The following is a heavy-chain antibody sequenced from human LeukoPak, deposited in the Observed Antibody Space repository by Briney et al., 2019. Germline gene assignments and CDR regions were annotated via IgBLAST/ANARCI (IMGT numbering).Heavy chain of an antibody. D-gene: IGHD6-13*01. CDR1: GGSISSGGYY. V-gene: IGHV4-30-2*01. CDR2: IYHSGST. Sequence: SQTLSLTCTVSGGSISSGGYYWSWIRQPPGKGLEWIGYIYHSGSTNYNPSLKSRVTISVDTSKNQFSLKLSSVTAADTAVYYCARGRDIAAAGIDAFDIWGQGTMVTVSS. CDR3: ARGRDIAAAGIDAFDI. J-gene: IGHJ3*02.